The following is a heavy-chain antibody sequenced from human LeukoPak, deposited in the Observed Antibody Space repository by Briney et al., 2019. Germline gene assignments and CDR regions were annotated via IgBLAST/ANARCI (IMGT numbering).Heavy chain of an antibody. CDR1: GFTLSTYW. Sequence: PGGSLRLSCAASGFTLSTYWMSWVRRAPGKGLEWVANIKQDESEKFYVDSVKGRFTISRDNAKNSLYLQMNSLRAEDTAVYYCARDWGLDYWGQGILVTVSS. D-gene: IGHD3-16*01. V-gene: IGHV3-7*01. CDR3: ARDWGLDY. CDR2: IKQDESEK. J-gene: IGHJ4*02.